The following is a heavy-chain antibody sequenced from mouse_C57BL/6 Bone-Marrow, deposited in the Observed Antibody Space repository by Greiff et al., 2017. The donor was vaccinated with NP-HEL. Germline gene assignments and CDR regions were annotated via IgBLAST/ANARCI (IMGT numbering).Heavy chain of an antibody. D-gene: IGHD1-1*01. J-gene: IGHJ1*03. CDR2: ISSGGSYT. CDR1: GFTFSSYG. Sequence: EVMLVESGGDLVKPGGSLKLSCAASGFTFSSYGMSWVRQTPDKRLEWVATISSGGSYTYYPDSVKGRFTISRDNAKNTLYLQMSSLKSEDTAMYYCAKLLWYFDVWGTGTTVTVSS. V-gene: IGHV5-6*01. CDR3: AKLLWYFDV.